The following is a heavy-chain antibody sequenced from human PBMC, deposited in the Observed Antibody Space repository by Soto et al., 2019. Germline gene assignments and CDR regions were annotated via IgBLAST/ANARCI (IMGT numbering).Heavy chain of an antibody. D-gene: IGHD6-13*01. J-gene: IGHJ5*02. Sequence: PGGSLRLSCAASGFTFSNYAMTWVRQAPGKGLEWVSGISGSGSSIYYADSVKGRFTISRDNSKNTLYLQMNSLRAEDTAVYYCAKGGDSSSWKNWFDPWGQGTLVIVSS. CDR1: GFTFSNYA. CDR3: AKGGDSSSWKNWFDP. CDR2: ISGSGSSI. V-gene: IGHV3-23*01.